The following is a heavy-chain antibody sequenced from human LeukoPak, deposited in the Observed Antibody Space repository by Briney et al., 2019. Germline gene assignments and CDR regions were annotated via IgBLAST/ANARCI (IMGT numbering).Heavy chain of an antibody. Sequence: ASVKVSCKASGYTFTSYAMHWVRQAPGQRLEWMGWINAGNGNTKYSQKFQGRVTITADKSTSTAYMELSSLRSEDTAVYYCARVDGSGSFDYWGQGTLVTIST. CDR1: GYTFTSYA. V-gene: IGHV1-3*01. J-gene: IGHJ4*02. CDR3: ARVDGSGSFDY. CDR2: INAGNGNT. D-gene: IGHD3-10*01.